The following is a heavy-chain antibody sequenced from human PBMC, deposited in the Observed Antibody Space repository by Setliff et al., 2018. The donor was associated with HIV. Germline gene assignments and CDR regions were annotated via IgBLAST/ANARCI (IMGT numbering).Heavy chain of an antibody. Sequence: PGGSLRLSCAASGFTVSSNYMSWVRQAPGKGLEWVSVIYSGGSTYYADSVKGRFTISRDNSKNTLYLQMNSLRAEDTAVYYCARDTAMVPYYYYGMDVWGQGTTVTVSS. J-gene: IGHJ6*02. V-gene: IGHV3-66*01. CDR1: GFTVSSNY. CDR3: ARDTAMVPYYYYGMDV. CDR2: IYSGGST. D-gene: IGHD5-18*01.